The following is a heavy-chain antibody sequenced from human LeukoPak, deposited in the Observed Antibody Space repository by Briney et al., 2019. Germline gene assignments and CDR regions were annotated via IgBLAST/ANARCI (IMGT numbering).Heavy chain of an antibody. V-gene: IGHV3-21*01. J-gene: IGHJ4*02. Sequence: GGSLRLSCAASGFTFSSYSMNWVRQAPGKGLEWVSSISSSSSYIYYADSVKGRFTISRDNAKNSLYLQMNSLRAEDTAVYYCARDYCRTTSCYDYWGQGTLVTVSS. D-gene: IGHD2-2*01. CDR3: ARDYCRTTSCYDY. CDR2: ISSSSSYI. CDR1: GFTFSSYS.